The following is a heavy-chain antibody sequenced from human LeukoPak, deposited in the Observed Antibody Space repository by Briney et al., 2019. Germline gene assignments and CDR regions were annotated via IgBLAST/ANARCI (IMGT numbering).Heavy chain of an antibody. V-gene: IGHV4-38-2*01. CDR1: GYSITSGYY. Sequence: PSETLSLTCAVSGYSITSGYYWGWIRQPPGQGLEWIGSIYHSGSTYYNPSIKSRVTISVDTSKNQSSLRLSSVTAADTAVYYCARKHWDYWYFELWGRGTLVIVS. D-gene: IGHD7-27*01. CDR2: IYHSGST. J-gene: IGHJ2*01. CDR3: ARKHWDYWYFEL.